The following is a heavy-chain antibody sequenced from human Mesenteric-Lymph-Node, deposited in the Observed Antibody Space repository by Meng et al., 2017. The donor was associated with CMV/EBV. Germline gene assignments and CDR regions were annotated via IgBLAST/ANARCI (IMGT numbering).Heavy chain of an antibody. D-gene: IGHD4/OR15-4a*01. Sequence: GGSLRLSCAAAGFSFGTYEMNWVRQAPGKGLEWISYINGGANTLYYADSVKGRFTISRDNAKSSVFLQMNSLRAEDTAVYYCARDLEYGGNWGLPGYWGQGTLVTVSS. CDR1: GFSFGTYE. CDR3: ARDLEYGGNWGLPGY. J-gene: IGHJ4*02. CDR2: INGGANTL. V-gene: IGHV3-48*03.